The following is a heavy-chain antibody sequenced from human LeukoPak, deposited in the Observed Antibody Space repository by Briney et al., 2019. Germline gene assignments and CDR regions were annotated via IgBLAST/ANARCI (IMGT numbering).Heavy chain of an antibody. CDR3: LQYDAGST. D-gene: IGHD3-10*01. CDR2: IKKDGSDK. V-gene: IGHV3-7*01. J-gene: IGHJ5*02. CDR1: GFILKNSW. Sequence: GGSLRLSCAASGFILKNSWMTWVRQAPGKGLEWVANIKKDGSDKYYVDSVKGRFTISRDNAKNSLYLRMNNLRVEDTALYYCLQYDAGSTWGQGTLVTVSS.